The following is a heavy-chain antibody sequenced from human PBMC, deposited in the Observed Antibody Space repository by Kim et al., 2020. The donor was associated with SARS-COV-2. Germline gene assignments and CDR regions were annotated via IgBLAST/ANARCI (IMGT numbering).Heavy chain of an antibody. CDR1: GFTFSSYG. Sequence: GGSLRLSCAASGFTFSSYGMHWVRQAPGKGLEWVAVIWYDGSNKYYADSVKGRFTISRDNSKNTLYLQMNSLRAEDTAVYYCAKMASAAGTDYWGQGTLVTVSS. CDR2: IWYDGSNK. D-gene: IGHD6-13*01. J-gene: IGHJ4*02. CDR3: AKMASAAGTDY. V-gene: IGHV3-33*06.